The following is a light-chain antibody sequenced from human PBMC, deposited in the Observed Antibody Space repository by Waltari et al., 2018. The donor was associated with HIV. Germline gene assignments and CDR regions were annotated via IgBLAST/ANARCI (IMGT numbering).Light chain of an antibody. J-gene: IGLJ2*01. CDR2: GNK. CDR1: SSNIGAHYD. Sequence: SLLTQPPSVSGAPGQRFPISFTASSSNIGAHYDVHCYQQIPGTAPKLLISGNKNRPSGVPDRFSASKSGTSASVAITGFEPEDEADYFCQSYDSTLNAAVVFGGGTKLTVL. V-gene: IGLV1-40*01. CDR3: QSYDSTLNAAVV.